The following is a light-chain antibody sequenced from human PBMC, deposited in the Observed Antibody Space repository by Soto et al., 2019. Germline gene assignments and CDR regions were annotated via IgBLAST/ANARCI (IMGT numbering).Light chain of an antibody. V-gene: IGKV1-5*01. CDR2: DAS. CDR1: QSISNR. J-gene: IGKJ1*01. CDR3: QQYDTYST. Sequence: DIQMTQSPSTLSASLGDRVTITCRASQSISNRLAWYHQKPGKTPNLLIYDASNLGSGVPSRFSGSGSGTEFTLTISSLQPDDFATYHCQQYDTYSTFGQGTKVDI.